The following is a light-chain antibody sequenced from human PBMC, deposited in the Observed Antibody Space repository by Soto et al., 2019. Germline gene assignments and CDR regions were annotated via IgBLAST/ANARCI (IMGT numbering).Light chain of an antibody. CDR2: GNS. J-gene: IGLJ2*01. V-gene: IGLV1-40*01. Sequence: QSVLTQPPSVSGAPGQRVTISCTGSSSNIGAGYDVHWYQQLPGTAPKLLIYGNSNRPSGVPDRFSGSKSGTSASLAITGLQAEDAAAYSCQSYDSSLSAVVFGGGTKLTVL. CDR3: QSYDSSLSAVV. CDR1: SSNIGAGYD.